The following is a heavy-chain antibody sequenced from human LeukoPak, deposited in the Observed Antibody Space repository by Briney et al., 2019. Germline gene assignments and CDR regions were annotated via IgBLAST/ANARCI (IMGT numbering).Heavy chain of an antibody. V-gene: IGHV3-7*01. CDR3: ASEQMYDYVWGTAPDY. D-gene: IGHD3-16*01. CDR1: GFTFSSYW. CDR2: IKQDGSEK. J-gene: IGHJ4*02. Sequence: GGSLRLSCAASGFTFSSYWMSWVRQAPGKGLEWVANIKQDGSEKYYVDSVKGRFTISRDNAKNSLYLQMNSLRAEDTAVYYCASEQMYDYVWGTAPDYWGQGTLVTVSS.